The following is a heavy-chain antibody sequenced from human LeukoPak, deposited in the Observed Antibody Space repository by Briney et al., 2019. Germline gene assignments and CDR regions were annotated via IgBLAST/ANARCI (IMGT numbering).Heavy chain of an antibody. CDR3: AKDRGSYPQLLYY. CDR1: GGSFSGYY. D-gene: IGHD1-26*01. CDR2: INHSGST. J-gene: IGHJ4*02. V-gene: IGHV4-34*01. Sequence: SETLSLTCAVYGGSFSGYYWSWIRQPPGKGLEWIGEINHSGSTNYNPSLKSRVTISVDTSKNQFSLKLSSVTAADTAVYYCAKDRGSYPQLLYYWGQGTLVTVSS.